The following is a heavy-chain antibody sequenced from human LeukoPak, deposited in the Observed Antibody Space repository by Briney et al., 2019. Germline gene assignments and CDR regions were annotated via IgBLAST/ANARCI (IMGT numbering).Heavy chain of an antibody. D-gene: IGHD3-22*01. CDR3: AKKPSSGYYYIDY. Sequence: PGGSLRLSCAASGFTFSTYAMTWVRQAPGKGLEWVSGISASGGSTYYADSVKGRFTISRDNSKNTLYLQMNSLRAEDTAVYCCAKKPSSGYYYIDYWGQGTLVTVSS. CDR1: GFTFSTYA. CDR2: ISASGGST. J-gene: IGHJ4*02. V-gene: IGHV3-23*01.